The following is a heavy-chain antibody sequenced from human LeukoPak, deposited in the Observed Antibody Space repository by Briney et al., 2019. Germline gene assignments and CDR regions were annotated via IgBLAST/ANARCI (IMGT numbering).Heavy chain of an antibody. J-gene: IGHJ4*02. V-gene: IGHV4-39*01. D-gene: IGHD5-18*01. CDR2: IYYSGST. Sequence: SETLSLTCTVSGGSISSSSYYWGWIRQPPGKGLEWIGSIYYSGSTYYNPSLKSRVTISVDTSKNQFPLKLSSVTAADTAVYYCARQDSYGSYYFDYWGQGTLVTVSS. CDR3: ARQDSYGSYYFDY. CDR1: GGSISSSSYY.